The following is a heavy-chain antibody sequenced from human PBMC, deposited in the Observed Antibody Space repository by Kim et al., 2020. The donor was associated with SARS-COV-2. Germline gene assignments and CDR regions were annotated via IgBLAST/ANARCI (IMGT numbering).Heavy chain of an antibody. CDR1: GGSISSYY. Sequence: SETLSLTCSVFGGSISSYYCNWIRQPQGKGQELIGFLYYSWSTNYNSSLKSRVTISVDTSKDQFYLKLSFVTVADTAMYYCLRLGCSATSCTTFDYWGQGTLVSVSS. J-gene: IGHJ4*02. CDR2: LYYSWST. CDR3: LRLGCSATSCTTFDY. V-gene: IGHV4-59*08. D-gene: IGHD2-2*01.